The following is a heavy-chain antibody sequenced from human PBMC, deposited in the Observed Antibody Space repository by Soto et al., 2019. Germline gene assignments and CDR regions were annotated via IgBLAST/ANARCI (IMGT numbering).Heavy chain of an antibody. CDR1: GGSISSGGYY. CDR2: IHYSGST. CDR3: ARHESSLGDFDY. J-gene: IGHJ4*02. V-gene: IGHV4-61*08. Sequence: PSETLSLTCTVSGGSISSGGYYWSWIRQHPGKGLEWIGYIHYSGSTNYNPSLKSRVTISVDTSKNQFSLKLSSVTAADTAIYYCARHESSLGDFDYWGQGTLVTVSS.